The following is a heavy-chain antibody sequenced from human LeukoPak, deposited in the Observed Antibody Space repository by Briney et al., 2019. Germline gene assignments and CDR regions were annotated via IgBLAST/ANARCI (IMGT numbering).Heavy chain of an antibody. D-gene: IGHD3-10*01. V-gene: IGHV1-24*01. CDR3: ARPMVRGVTSRMDV. J-gene: IGHJ6*02. CDR2: LDPEDGET. Sequence: GASVKVSCKVSGYTLTELSMHWVRQAPGKGLEWMGGLDPEDGETIYAQKFQGRVTMTEDTSTDTAYMELSSLRSEDTAVYYCARPMVRGVTSRMDVWGQGTTVTVSS. CDR1: GYTLTELS.